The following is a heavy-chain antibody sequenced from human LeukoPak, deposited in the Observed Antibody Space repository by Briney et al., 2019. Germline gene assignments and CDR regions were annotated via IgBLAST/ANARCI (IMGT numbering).Heavy chain of an antibody. Sequence: PGGSLRLSCAASVVIFTSYAMNWGREAPDKGLEWVAVISFDGSDKYYADSVKGRFTISRDNSKNTLYLQMNSLRAEDTAVYYCARDDCSGGSCYSFQGYWGQGTLVTVSS. V-gene: IGHV3-30-3*01. J-gene: IGHJ4*02. D-gene: IGHD2-15*01. CDR2: ISFDGSDK. CDR3: ARDDCSGGSCYSFQGY. CDR1: VVIFTSYA.